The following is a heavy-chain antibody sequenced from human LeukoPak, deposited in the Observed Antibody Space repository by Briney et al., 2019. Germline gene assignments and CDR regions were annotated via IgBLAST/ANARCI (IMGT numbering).Heavy chain of an antibody. CDR3: ARLSWNVDTAIGAMDV. CDR1: GFTFSSYE. D-gene: IGHD5-18*01. Sequence: GGSLRLSCAASGFTFSSYEMNWVRQAPGKGLEWVSYISSSGSTIYYADSVKGRFTISRDNAKNSLYLQMNSLRAEDTAVYYCARLSWNVDTAIGAMDVWGQGTTVTVSS. V-gene: IGHV3-48*03. J-gene: IGHJ6*02. CDR2: ISSSGSTI.